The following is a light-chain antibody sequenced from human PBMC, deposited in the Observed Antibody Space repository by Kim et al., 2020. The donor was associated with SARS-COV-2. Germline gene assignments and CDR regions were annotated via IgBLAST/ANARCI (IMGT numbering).Light chain of an antibody. CDR1: SSNIGNNY. V-gene: IGLV1-51*01. CDR2: DNN. Sequence: QSVLTQPPSVSAAPGKKVTISCSGSSSNIGNNYVSWYQQLPGTAPKLLIYDNNKRPSGIPDRFSGSKSGTSATLGITGLQTGDEADDYCGTWDSSLSGLVFGGGTKLTVL. J-gene: IGLJ3*02. CDR3: GTWDSSLSGLV.